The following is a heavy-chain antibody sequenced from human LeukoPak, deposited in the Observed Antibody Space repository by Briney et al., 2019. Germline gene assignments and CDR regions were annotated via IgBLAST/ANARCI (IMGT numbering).Heavy chain of an antibody. CDR3: AKDLSGVYYYYGMDV. CDR2: ISYDGSNK. V-gene: IGHV3-30*18. CDR1: GFTFSSYG. J-gene: IGHJ6*02. D-gene: IGHD2-8*01. Sequence: PGGSLRLSCAASGFTFSSYGMHWVRQAPGKGLEWVAVISYDGSNKYYADSVKGRFTISRDNSKNTLYLQMNSLRAEDTAVYYCAKDLSGVYYYYGMDVWGQGTTVTVSS.